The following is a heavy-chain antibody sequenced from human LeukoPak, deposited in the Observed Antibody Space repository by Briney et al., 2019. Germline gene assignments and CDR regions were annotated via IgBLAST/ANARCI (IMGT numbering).Heavy chain of an antibody. D-gene: IGHD2-2*01. J-gene: IGHJ4*02. CDR3: ARAEGYCSSTSCYPYFDY. CDR2: INPSGGST. CDR1: GYTFTSYY. Sequence: ASVNVSCKASGYTFTSYYMHWVRQAPGQGLEWMGIINPSGGSTSYAQKFQGRVTMTRDTSTSTVYMELSSLRSEDTAVYYCARAEGYCSSTSCYPYFDYWGQGTLVTVSS. V-gene: IGHV1-46*01.